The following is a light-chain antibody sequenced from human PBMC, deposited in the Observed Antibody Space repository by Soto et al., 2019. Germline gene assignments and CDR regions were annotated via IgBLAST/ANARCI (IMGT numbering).Light chain of an antibody. CDR2: LNSDGRH. Sequence: QLVLTQSPSASASLGASVKLTCTLSSRHSSYAIAWHQQQPEKGPRYLMKLNSDGRHTKGDGIPVRFSGSSSGTERYLTISSLQSEDEADYYCQTWGTGILVFGGGTKLTVL. CDR1: SRHSSYA. CDR3: QTWGTGILV. J-gene: IGLJ2*01. V-gene: IGLV4-69*01.